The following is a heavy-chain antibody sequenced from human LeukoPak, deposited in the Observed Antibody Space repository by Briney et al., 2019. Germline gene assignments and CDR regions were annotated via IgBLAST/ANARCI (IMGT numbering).Heavy chain of an antibody. CDR3: ARGKAIDFWSGYYSPYYYYGMDV. CDR2: INHSGST. Sequence: SETLSLTCAVYGGSFSGYYWSWIRQPPGKGLEWIGEINHSGSTNYNPSLKSRATISVDTSKNQFSLKLSSVTAADTAVYYCARGKAIDFWSGYYSPYYYYGMDVWGQGTTVTVSS. D-gene: IGHD3-3*01. V-gene: IGHV4-34*01. CDR1: GGSFSGYY. J-gene: IGHJ6*02.